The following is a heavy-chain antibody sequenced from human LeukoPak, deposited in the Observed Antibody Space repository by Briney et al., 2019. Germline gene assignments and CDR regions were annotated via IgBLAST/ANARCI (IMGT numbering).Heavy chain of an antibody. V-gene: IGHV1-69*13. CDR2: ILPMFGTA. J-gene: IGHJ4*02. Sequence: SVKVSCKASGYTFTGYYMHWVRQAPGQGLEWMGGILPMFGTANYAQKFQGRVTITADESTSTAYMALSSLRSEDTAVYYCARGAAPAILIDYWGQGTLVTVSS. CDR1: GYTFTGYY. D-gene: IGHD1-26*01. CDR3: ARGAAPAILIDY.